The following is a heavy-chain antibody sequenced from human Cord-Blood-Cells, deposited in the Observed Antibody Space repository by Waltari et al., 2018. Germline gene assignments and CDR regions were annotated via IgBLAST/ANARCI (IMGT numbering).Heavy chain of an antibody. V-gene: IGHV3-21*01. J-gene: IGHJ6*02. Sequence: EVQLVESGGGLVKPGGSLRLSCAASGFTFSSYSMNGVRQAPGKGLEWFSSISSSSSYIYYADSVKGRFTISRDNAKNSLYLQMNSLRAEDTAVYYCARATIDYYYGMDVWGQGTTVTVSS. D-gene: IGHD5-12*01. CDR2: ISSSSSYI. CDR1: GFTFSSYS. CDR3: ARATIDYYYGMDV.